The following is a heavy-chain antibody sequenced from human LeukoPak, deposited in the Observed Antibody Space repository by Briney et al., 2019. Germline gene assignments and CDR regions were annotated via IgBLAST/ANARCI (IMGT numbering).Heavy chain of an antibody. CDR1: GGSISSYY. V-gene: IGHV4-59*01. J-gene: IGHJ6*03. Sequence: SETLSLTCTVSGGSISSYYWSWIRQPPGKGQEWIGYIYYSGSTNYNPSLKSRVTISVDTSKNQCSLKLSSVTAADTAVYYCARLGPAGIFDYYYSMDVWGKGSTVTVSS. CDR3: ARLGPAGIFDYYYSMDV. CDR2: IYYSGST. D-gene: IGHD6-13*01.